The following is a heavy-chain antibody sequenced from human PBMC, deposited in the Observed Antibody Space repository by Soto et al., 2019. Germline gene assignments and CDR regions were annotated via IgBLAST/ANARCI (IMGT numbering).Heavy chain of an antibody. CDR3: ARRVPAAPNGFDP. D-gene: IGHD2-2*01. CDR2: IYHSGSP. V-gene: IGHV4-4*02. CDR1: CGSISSGTW. J-gene: IGHJ5*02. Sequence: PSETLSLTCAFSCGSISSGTWWSWVRQPPGRGLEWIGEIYHSGSPNYNPSLKSRVTMSVDKSKNLFSLRLSSVTAADSALYYCARRVPAAPNGFDPWGQGTLVTVSS.